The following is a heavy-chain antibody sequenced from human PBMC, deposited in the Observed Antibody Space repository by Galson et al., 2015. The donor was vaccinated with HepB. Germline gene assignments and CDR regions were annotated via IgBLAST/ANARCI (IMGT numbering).Heavy chain of an antibody. J-gene: IGHJ3*02. CDR3: AREIIKYYYDSSGHAAFDI. CDR2: ISSSSSYI. Sequence: SLRLSCAASGFTFSSYSMNWVRQAPGKGLEWVSSISSSSSYIYYADSVKGRFTISRDNAKNSLYLQMNSLRAEDTAVYYCAREIIKYYYDSSGHAAFDIWGQGTMVTVSS. D-gene: IGHD3-22*01. V-gene: IGHV3-21*01. CDR1: GFTFSSYS.